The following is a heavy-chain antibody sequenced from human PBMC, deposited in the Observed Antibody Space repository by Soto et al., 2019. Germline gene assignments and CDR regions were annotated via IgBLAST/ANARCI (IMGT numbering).Heavy chain of an antibody. CDR2: IWYDGSNK. CDR1: GFTISTHG. V-gene: IGHV3-33*03. J-gene: IGHJ4*02. CDR3: AAATTWNFHFHY. Sequence: QAQLVESGGGVVQPGTSLRLSCAASGFTISTHGMHWVRQAPGKGLEWLANIWYDGSNKFYAESVKGRFSISKDNSKNTLYLQMSSLRAEDTAVYYCAAATTWNFHFHYWGQGTQVTASS. D-gene: IGHD1-7*01.